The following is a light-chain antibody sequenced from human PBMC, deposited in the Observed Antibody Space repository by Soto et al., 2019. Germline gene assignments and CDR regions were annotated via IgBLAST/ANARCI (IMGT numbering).Light chain of an antibody. Sequence: DIPVTQSPSTLSASVGDRVTITCRASQSVRSWLAWYQQKPGEAPKLLISKASTLESGVSSRFSGSGSGTEFTLTISSLQPDDFATYFCQQYNRFSTFGQGTKLEIK. J-gene: IGKJ2*01. CDR3: QQYNRFST. V-gene: IGKV1-5*03. CDR1: QSVRSW. CDR2: KAS.